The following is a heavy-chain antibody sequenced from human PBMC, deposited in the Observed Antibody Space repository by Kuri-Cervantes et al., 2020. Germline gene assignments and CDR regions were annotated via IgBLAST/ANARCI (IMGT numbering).Heavy chain of an antibody. V-gene: IGHV3-23*01. CDR3: ARNGAPYDFWSGYYPPFYY. CDR1: GFTFSSYA. D-gene: IGHD3-3*01. J-gene: IGHJ4*02. CDR2: ISGSGGST. Sequence: GESLKISCAASGFTFSSYAMSWVRQAPGKGLEWVSAISGSGGSTYYADSVKGRFTISRDNSKNTLYLQMNSLRAEDTAVYYCARNGAPYDFWSGYYPPFYYWGQGTLVTVSS.